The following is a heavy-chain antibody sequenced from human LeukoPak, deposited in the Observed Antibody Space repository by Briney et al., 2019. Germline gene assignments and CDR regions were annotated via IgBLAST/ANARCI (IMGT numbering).Heavy chain of an antibody. CDR2: LNHSGST. Sequence: SETLSLTCTVYGGSFSGYYWSWIRQPPGKGLEWIGDLNHSGSTNYNPSLKSRVTISLDTSKNHFSLKLSSVTAADTAVYYCARRTNRRGDFDYWGQGTLVTVSS. CDR1: GGSFSGYY. CDR3: ARRTNRRGDFDY. V-gene: IGHV4-34*01. D-gene: IGHD1-14*01. J-gene: IGHJ4*02.